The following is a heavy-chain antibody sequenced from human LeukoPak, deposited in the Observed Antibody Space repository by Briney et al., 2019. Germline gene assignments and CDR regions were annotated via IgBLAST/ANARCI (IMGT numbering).Heavy chain of an antibody. Sequence: ASVKVSCKASGYTFTGYYMHWVRQAPGQGLEWMGWINPNSGGTNYAQKFQGRVTMTRDTSISTAYMELSSLRSDDTAVYYCARPLDYGDYLWGQGTLVTVSS. CDR1: GYTFTGYY. V-gene: IGHV1-2*02. D-gene: IGHD4-17*01. CDR2: INPNSGGT. J-gene: IGHJ5*02. CDR3: ARPLDYGDYL.